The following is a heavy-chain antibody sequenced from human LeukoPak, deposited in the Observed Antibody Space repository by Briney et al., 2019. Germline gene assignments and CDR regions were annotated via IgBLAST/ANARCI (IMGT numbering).Heavy chain of an antibody. CDR1: GGSVSSGSYY. D-gene: IGHD1-1*01. J-gene: IGHJ3*02. Sequence: SETLSLTCTVSGGSVSSGSYYWGWIRQPPGKGLEWIGYIYYSGSTNYNPSLKSRVTISVDTSKNQFSLKLSSVTAADTAVYYCARDKNWSHAFDIWGQGTMVTVSS. CDR2: IYYSGST. CDR3: ARDKNWSHAFDI. V-gene: IGHV4-61*01.